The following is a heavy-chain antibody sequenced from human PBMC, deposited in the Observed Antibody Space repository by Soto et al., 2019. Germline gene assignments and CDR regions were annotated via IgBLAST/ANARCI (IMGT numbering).Heavy chain of an antibody. CDR3: SLCTGIQLWVFNY. V-gene: IGHV3-23*01. CDR1: GFRFSSYA. J-gene: IGHJ4*02. CDR2: ITGSGGST. D-gene: IGHD5-18*01. Sequence: PGGSLRLSCAASGFRFSSYAMSWVRQAPGKGLEWVSTITGSGGSTFYADSVKGRLTISRDNSKNTLYLQMNSLRAEDTAVYYCSLCTGIQLWVFNYWGQGTLVIVSP.